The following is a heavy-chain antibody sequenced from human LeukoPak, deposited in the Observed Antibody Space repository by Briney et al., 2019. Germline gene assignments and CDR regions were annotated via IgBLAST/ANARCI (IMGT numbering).Heavy chain of an antibody. D-gene: IGHD4-17*01. CDR1: PSSITSSSDY. J-gene: IGHJ4*02. CDR2: IYYGGNT. V-gene: IGHV4-39*01. CDR3: ARHRSRGYYYGVLDY. Sequence: KPSETLSLTCTITPSSITSSSDYGGWIRQPPGKGLEWIGSIYYGGNTYYNPSLKSRVTISVDTSRNQFSLKLSSVTAADTAVYYCARHRSRGYYYGVLDYWGQGTLVTVSS.